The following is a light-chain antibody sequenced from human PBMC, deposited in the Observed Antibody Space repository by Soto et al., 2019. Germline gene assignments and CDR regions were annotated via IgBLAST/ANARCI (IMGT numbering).Light chain of an antibody. CDR1: QGISRY. CDR3: QQYNSYSWT. CDR2: AAS. Sequence: IQLTQSPSSLSASVGDSVTITCRASQGISRYLSWYQQKPGRAPKLLISAASTLQSGVPARFSGSGSGTDFTLTISCLQSEDFATYYCQQYNSYSWTFGQGTKVDIK. J-gene: IGKJ1*01. V-gene: IGKV1-9*01.